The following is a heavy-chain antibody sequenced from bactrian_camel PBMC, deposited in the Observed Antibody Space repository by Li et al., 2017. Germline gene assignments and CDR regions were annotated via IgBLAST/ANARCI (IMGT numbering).Heavy chain of an antibody. J-gene: IGHJ4*01. Sequence: HVQLVESGGGSVQAGGSLRLSCIVSGLSSRTYFMGWLRQVPGMEREGVACIDSDGRISYTEAVKGRFTISNDTAGNTLSLQMNNLKPEDTAMNYCPAGTGPYELNRKLGPGDPGHRL. D-gene: IGHD4*01. CDR2: IDSDGRI. V-gene: IGHV3S55*01. CDR3: PAGTGPYELNRK. CDR1: GLSSRTYF.